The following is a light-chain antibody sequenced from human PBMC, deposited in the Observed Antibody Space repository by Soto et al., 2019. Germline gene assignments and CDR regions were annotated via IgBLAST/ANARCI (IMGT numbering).Light chain of an antibody. CDR1: QTIPRN. CDR3: QQYNNWPRT. V-gene: IGKV3-15*01. Sequence: PGEKATLSCRASQTIPRNFLAWFQQKPGQGPRLLIYAASTRATAFPARFSGSGSGTEFTLTISSLQSEDFAVYYCQQYNNWPRTLGQGTKVDIK. J-gene: IGKJ1*01. CDR2: AAS.